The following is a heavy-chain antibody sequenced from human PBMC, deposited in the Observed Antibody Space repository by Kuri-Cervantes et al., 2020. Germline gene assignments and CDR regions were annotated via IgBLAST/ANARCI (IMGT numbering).Heavy chain of an antibody. CDR1: GFTFSSYS. CDR3: ARALGQSYDILTGYYTNYYYYGMDV. CDR2: ISSSSSYI. J-gene: IGHJ6*02. D-gene: IGHD3-9*01. V-gene: IGHV3-21*01. Sequence: GESLKISCAASGFTFSSYSMNWVRQAPGKGLEWVSSISSSSSYIYYADSVKGRFTISRDNAKNSLNLQMNSLRAEDTAVYYCARALGQSYDILTGYYTNYYYYGMDVWGQGTTVTVSS.